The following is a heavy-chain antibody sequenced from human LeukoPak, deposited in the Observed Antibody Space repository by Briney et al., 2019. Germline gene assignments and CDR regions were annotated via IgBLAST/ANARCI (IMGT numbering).Heavy chain of an antibody. CDR2: IYYSGST. CDR1: GGSISSYY. CDR3: ATHRSRSYHGAFDI. Sequence: PSETLSLTCTVSGGSISSYYWSWIRQPPGKGLEWIGYIYYSGSTNYNPSLKSRVTISVDTSKNQFSLKLSSVTAADTAVYYCATHRSRSYHGAFDIWGQGTMVTVSS. D-gene: IGHD1-26*01. V-gene: IGHV4-59*08. J-gene: IGHJ3*02.